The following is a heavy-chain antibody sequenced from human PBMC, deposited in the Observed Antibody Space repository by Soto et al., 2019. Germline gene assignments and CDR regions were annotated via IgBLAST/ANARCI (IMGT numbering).Heavy chain of an antibody. CDR3: ARERVDIVATILYGMDV. CDR1: GGSISSGGYY. D-gene: IGHD5-12*01. J-gene: IGHJ6*02. V-gene: IGHV4-31*03. CDR2: IYYSGST. Sequence: QVQLQESGPGLVKPSQTLSLTCTVSGGSISSGGYYWSWIRQHPGKGLEWIGYIYYSGSTYYNPSLKSRVTISVDTSKNQFSLKLSSVTAADTAVYYCARERVDIVATILYGMDVWGQGTTVTVSS.